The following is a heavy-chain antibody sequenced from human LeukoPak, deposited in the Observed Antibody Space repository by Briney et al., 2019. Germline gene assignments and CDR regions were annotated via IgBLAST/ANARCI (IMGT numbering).Heavy chain of an antibody. CDR1: GFTFSDYY. CDR3: ARGKELRFLEWLPDPFDY. V-gene: IGHV3-11*04. J-gene: IGHJ4*02. D-gene: IGHD3-3*01. CDR2: ISSSGSTI. Sequence: GGSLRLSCAASGFTFSDYYMSWIRQAPGKGLEWVSYISSSGSTIYYADSVKGRFTISRDNAKNSLYLQMNSLRAEDTAVYYCARGKELRFLEWLPDPFDYWGQGTLVTVSS.